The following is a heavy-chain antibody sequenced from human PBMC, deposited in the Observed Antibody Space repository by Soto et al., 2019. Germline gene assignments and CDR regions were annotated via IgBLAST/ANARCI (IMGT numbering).Heavy chain of an antibody. CDR2: IDWDDDK. CDR3: EWTESSGYYGY. J-gene: IGHJ4*02. CDR1: GFSLSTSGMC. D-gene: IGHD3-22*01. V-gene: IGHV2-70*11. Sequence: SGPTLVNPTQTLTLTCTFSGFSLSTSGMCVSWIRQPPGKALEWLARIDWDDDKYYSTSLKTRLTISKDTPKNQVVLTMTNMDPVDTATYYWEWTESSGYYGYWGQESLVTVSS.